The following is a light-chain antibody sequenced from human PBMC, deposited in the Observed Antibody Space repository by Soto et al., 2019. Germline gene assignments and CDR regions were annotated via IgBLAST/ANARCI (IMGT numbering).Light chain of an antibody. V-gene: IGKV1-9*01. CDR1: QGITSY. Sequence: DIQLTQSPSFLSASVGDRVTITCRASQGITSYLAWYQQKSGKPPQLLIYAATTLQRGVPPRFSGSGSGTEFTLTISSLQPEDFATYYCEQLNTYPITFGQGTRLEI. CDR3: EQLNTYPIT. CDR2: AAT. J-gene: IGKJ5*01.